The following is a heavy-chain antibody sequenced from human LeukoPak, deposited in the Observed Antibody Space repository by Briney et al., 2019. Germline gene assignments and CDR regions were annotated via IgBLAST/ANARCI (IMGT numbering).Heavy chain of an antibody. V-gene: IGHV1-69*13. CDR1: GGTFSSYA. J-gene: IGHJ4*02. Sequence: SVKVSCKASGGTFSSYAISWVRQAPGQRREWMGGIIPIFGTANYAQKLQGRVTITADESTSTDYMELSSLRSEDKAVYYCASSATWFGELGDFDYWGQGTLVTISS. CDR2: IIPIFGTA. D-gene: IGHD3-10*01. CDR3: ASSATWFGELGDFDY.